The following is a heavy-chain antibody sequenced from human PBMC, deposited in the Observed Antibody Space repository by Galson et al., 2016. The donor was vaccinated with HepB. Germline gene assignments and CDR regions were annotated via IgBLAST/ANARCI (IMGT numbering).Heavy chain of an antibody. D-gene: IGHD2-2*02. J-gene: IGHJ4*02. CDR1: GYTFTNNW. CDR3: ARQGCGSTSCHTLGDY. V-gene: IGHV5-51*01. Sequence: QSGAEVKKPGESLKISCKGSGYTFTNNWIGWARQTPGKGLELMGIIYPRDSNIRYSPSLQGQVTISTDKSITTAYLQWNSLKASDTAMYYCARQGCGSTSCHTLGDYWGQGTLVTVSS. CDR2: IYPRDSNI.